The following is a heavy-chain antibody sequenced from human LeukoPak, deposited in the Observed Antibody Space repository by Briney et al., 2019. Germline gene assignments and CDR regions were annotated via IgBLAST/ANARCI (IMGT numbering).Heavy chain of an antibody. J-gene: IGHJ6*04. D-gene: IGHD3-9*01. CDR1: GFTFSSYA. CDR3: ARVDPLGYGMDV. Sequence: PGGSLRLSCAASGFTFSSYAMHWVRQAPGKRLEWVAVISYDGSNKYYADSVKGRFTISRDNSKNTLYLQMNSLRAEDTAVYYCARVDPLGYGMDVWGKGTTATVSS. CDR2: ISYDGSNK. V-gene: IGHV3-30*04.